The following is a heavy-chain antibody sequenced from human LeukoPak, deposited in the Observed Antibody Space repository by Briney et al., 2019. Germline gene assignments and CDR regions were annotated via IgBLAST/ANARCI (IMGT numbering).Heavy chain of an antibody. D-gene: IGHD3-3*01. J-gene: IGHJ5*02. V-gene: IGHV4-30-4*08. CDR3: ARNYDFWSGYYAENWFDP. CDR2: IYYSGST. Sequence: PSETLSLTCTVSGGSISSGDYYWRWLRQPPGKGLEWIGYIYYSGSTYYNPSLKSRVTISVDTSKNQFSLKLSSVTAADTAVYYCARNYDFWSGYYAENWFDPWGQGTLVTVSS. CDR1: GGSISSGDYY.